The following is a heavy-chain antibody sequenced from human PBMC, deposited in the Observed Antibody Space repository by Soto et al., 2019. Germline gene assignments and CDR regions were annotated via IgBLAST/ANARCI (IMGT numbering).Heavy chain of an antibody. Sequence: QLQLQESGPGLVKPSETLSLTCSVSVDSINSVNYYWGWIRQPPGKGLEWIGSIYYRGNTYYNPSLKTRVTISLDKSKSQFSLKLNSVTAADSAVYFCARLEGLATISYYFDYWGQGTLVTVSS. CDR3: ARLEGLATISYYFDY. V-gene: IGHV4-39*01. J-gene: IGHJ4*02. D-gene: IGHD3-9*01. CDR2: IYYRGNT. CDR1: VDSINSVNYY.